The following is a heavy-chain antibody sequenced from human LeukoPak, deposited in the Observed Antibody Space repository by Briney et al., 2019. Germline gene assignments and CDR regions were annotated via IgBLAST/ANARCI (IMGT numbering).Heavy chain of an antibody. CDR2: INWNGGST. CDR3: ARGRGVAGSLGYFDY. V-gene: IGHV3-20*04. CDR1: GFTFDDYG. J-gene: IGHJ4*02. Sequence: PGGSLRLSCAASGFTFDDYGMSWVRQAPGKRLEWVSGINWNGGSTGYADSVKGRFTISRDNAKNSLYLQMNSLRAEDTALYYCARGRGVAGSLGYFDYWGQGTLVTVSS. D-gene: IGHD6-19*01.